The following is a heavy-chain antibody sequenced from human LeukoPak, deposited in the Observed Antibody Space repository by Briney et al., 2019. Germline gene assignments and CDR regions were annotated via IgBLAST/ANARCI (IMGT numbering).Heavy chain of an antibody. J-gene: IGHJ6*03. CDR3: AKFITAAGTNYYYMDV. CDR2: ISASGTST. Sequence: GGSLRLSCAASRFTFSNYAMSWVRQAPGKGLEWVSAISASGTSTYYADSVQGRFTISRDNSKNTLYLQMNSLRAEDTAVYYCAKFITAAGTNYYYMDVWGKGTTVTVSS. D-gene: IGHD6-13*01. V-gene: IGHV3-23*01. CDR1: RFTFSNYA.